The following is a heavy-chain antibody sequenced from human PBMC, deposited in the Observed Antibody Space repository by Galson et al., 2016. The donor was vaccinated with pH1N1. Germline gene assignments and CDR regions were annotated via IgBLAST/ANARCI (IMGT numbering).Heavy chain of an antibody. CDR2: IYYDGRN. CDR1: GDSIYTNSYY. D-gene: IGHD2-21*02. J-gene: IGHJ5*02. Sequence: ETLSLTCTVSGDSIYTNSYYWDWIRQPPGKGLEWIAGIYYDGRNQYNQSPKSRLTISGDTSQNQFTLNLSFFTAADTAVYYCARRTRCRGDCGEGFDPWGQGILVTVSS. CDR3: ARRTRCRGDCGEGFDP. V-gene: IGHV4-39*01.